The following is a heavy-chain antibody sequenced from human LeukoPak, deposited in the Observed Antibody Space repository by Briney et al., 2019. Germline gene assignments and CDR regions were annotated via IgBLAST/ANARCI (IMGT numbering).Heavy chain of an antibody. CDR3: ARAGPGSGWYFDY. Sequence: ASVKVSCKASGYSFSDYYMHWARRAPGQGLEWMGWISPYNGNTRYAQKFQGRVAMTTDTSTTTAYMELRGLRFNDTAVYYCARAGPGSGWYFDYWGQGTLVTVSS. CDR2: ISPYNGNT. D-gene: IGHD6-19*01. CDR1: GYSFSDYY. V-gene: IGHV1-18*04. J-gene: IGHJ4*02.